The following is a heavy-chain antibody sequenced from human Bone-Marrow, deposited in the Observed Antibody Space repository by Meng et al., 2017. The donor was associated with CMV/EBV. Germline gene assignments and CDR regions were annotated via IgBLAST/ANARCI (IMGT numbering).Heavy chain of an antibody. J-gene: IGHJ5*02. CDR1: GYTFTSYG. CDR2: ISAYNGNT. Sequence: ASVTVSCQASGYTFTSYGISWVRQAPGQGLEWMGWISAYNGNTNYAQKLQGRVTMTTDTSTSTAYMELRSLRSDDTAVYYCARAQAGVGWFDPWGQGTLVTVSS. CDR3: ARAQAGVGWFDP. V-gene: IGHV1-18*01. D-gene: IGHD6-19*01.